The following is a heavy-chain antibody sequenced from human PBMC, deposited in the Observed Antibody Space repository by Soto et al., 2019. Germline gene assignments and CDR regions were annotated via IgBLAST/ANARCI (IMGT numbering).Heavy chain of an antibody. Sequence: GGSLRLSCEVSGFTLTNYGMNWVRQAPDKGLEWVSTIGRGGDTYYADSVKGRFTISRDNSKNTLFLQMNSLRAEDTALYFCAKDGTTAGIHYFAMDIWGQGTTVTVSS. J-gene: IGHJ6*02. CDR3: AKDGTTAGIHYFAMDI. CDR2: IGRGGDT. D-gene: IGHD1-1*01. CDR1: GFTLTNYG. V-gene: IGHV3-23*01.